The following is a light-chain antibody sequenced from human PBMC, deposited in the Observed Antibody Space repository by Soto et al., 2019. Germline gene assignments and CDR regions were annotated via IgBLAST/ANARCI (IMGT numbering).Light chain of an antibody. CDR3: QQSYSTPPWT. CDR2: AAS. Sequence: DIQMTQSPSTLSASVGGRVTITCRASQSIVTYLNWYLQKPGKAPKLLIYAASNLQSGVPSRFGGSGSGTDFTLTISSLQPEDFATYFCQQSYSTPPWTFGQGTKVDI. V-gene: IGKV1-39*01. CDR1: QSIVTY. J-gene: IGKJ1*01.